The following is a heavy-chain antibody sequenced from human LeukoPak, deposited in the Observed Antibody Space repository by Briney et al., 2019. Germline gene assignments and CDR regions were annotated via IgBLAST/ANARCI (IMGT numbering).Heavy chain of an antibody. CDR1: GFTFSTYS. D-gene: IGHD4-17*01. Sequence: GGSLRLSCAASGFTFSTYSMNWVRQAPGKGLEWVSSISSSSINIYCADSVKGRFTISRDNAKNSLYLQMNSLRAEDTAVYYCARGGTVTTSWGQGTLVTVSS. CDR3: ARGGTVTTS. V-gene: IGHV3-21*01. J-gene: IGHJ4*02. CDR2: ISSSSINI.